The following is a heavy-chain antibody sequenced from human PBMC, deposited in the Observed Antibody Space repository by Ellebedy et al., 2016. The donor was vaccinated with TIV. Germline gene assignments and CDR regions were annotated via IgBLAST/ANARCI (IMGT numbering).Heavy chain of an antibody. V-gene: IGHV3-48*02. Sequence: GGSLRLXXAASGFTFSSYIMNWVRQAPGKGLEWVSFISGSSSTIYYADSVKGRFTISRDNAKNSLYLQMNSLRDEDTAVYYCARDLSGHYANNQYFQHWGQGTLVTVSS. D-gene: IGHD2-8*01. CDR2: ISGSSSTI. CDR1: GFTFSSYI. J-gene: IGHJ1*01. CDR3: ARDLSGHYANNQYFQH.